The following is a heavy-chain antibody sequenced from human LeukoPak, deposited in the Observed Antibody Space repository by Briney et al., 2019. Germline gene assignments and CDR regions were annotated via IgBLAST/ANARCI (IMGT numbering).Heavy chain of an antibody. Sequence: GGSLRLSCAASGFTFSDYYMSWIRQAPGKGLEWVSYISSSGSTICYADSVKGRFTISRDNGKNSLSLQMNSMRAEDTAVYYCARVEYIYGYGSWGQGTLVTVSS. CDR2: ISSSGSTI. CDR1: GFTFSDYY. J-gene: IGHJ5*02. CDR3: ARVEYIYGYGS. D-gene: IGHD5-18*01. V-gene: IGHV3-11*01.